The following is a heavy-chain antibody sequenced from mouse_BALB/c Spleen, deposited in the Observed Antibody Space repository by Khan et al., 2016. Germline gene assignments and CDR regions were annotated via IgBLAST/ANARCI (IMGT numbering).Heavy chain of an antibody. Sequence: VQLKESGAELVKPGASVKLSCTASGFNIKDTYMHWVNQRPEQGLEWIGRIDPANGNTKYDPKFQGKATITADTSSNTAYLQLSSLTSEDTSFYYCASRLAYWGQGTLVTVSA. CDR1: GFNIKDTY. CDR3: ASRLAY. J-gene: IGHJ3*01. CDR2: IDPANGNT. V-gene: IGHV14-3*02.